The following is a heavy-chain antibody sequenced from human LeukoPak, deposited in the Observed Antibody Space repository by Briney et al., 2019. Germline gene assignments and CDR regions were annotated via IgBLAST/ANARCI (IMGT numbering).Heavy chain of an antibody. Sequence: GGSLRLSCAASGFTFDDYGMSWVRQAPGKGLEWVSGINWNGGSTGYADSVKGRFTISRDNAKNSLYLQMNSLRVEDTALYHCARTNTAYYYGSGSYYDYWGQGTLVTVSS. J-gene: IGHJ4*02. D-gene: IGHD3-10*01. CDR1: GFTFDDYG. CDR3: ARTNTAYYYGSGSYYDY. V-gene: IGHV3-20*01. CDR2: INWNGGST.